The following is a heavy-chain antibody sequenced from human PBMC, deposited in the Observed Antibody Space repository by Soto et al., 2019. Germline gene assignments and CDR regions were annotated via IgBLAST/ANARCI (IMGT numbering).Heavy chain of an antibody. J-gene: IGHJ4*02. V-gene: IGHV4-30-4*01. D-gene: IGHD3-10*01. Sequence: QVQLQESGPGLVKPSQTLSLTCTVSGGSISSGDYYWSWIRQPPGKGLEWIGYIHYSGSTYYNPSLKSRVTISVDTSKNQFSLKLSSVTAADTAVYYCARERRYYGSGSERYKFDYWGQGTLVTVSS. CDR3: ARERRYYGSGSERYKFDY. CDR1: GGSISSGDYY. CDR2: IHYSGST.